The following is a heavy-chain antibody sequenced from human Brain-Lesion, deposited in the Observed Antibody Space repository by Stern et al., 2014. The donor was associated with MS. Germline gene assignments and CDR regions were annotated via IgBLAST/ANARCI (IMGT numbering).Heavy chain of an antibody. CDR1: GGTFNVYA. V-gene: IGHV1-69*01. J-gene: IGHJ6*02. D-gene: IGHD3-9*01. Sequence: QVQLQQSGAEVKRPGSSVKVSCQASGGTFNVYAINWLRQAPGQGFEWIGGIIPVLGIPNYAQKFQGRVTITADGSTRTSSMHLNSLRSNDTAVYYCARDGRHTDNYGLDVWGQGTTVVVSS. CDR3: ARDGRHTDNYGLDV. CDR2: IIPVLGIP.